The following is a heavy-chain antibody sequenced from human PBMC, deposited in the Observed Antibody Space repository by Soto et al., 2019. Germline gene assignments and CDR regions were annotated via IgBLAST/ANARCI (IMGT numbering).Heavy chain of an antibody. V-gene: IGHV3-23*01. CDR3: AKRSSSSTFDY. D-gene: IGHD6-6*01. J-gene: IGHJ4*02. Sequence: EVQLLESGGGLVQPGESLRLSCAASGFTFSSYAMSWVRQAPGKGLEWVSVISGSDDSTYYADSVKGRSTTSRDNSKNTLYLQMNSLKSDDTAVYYCAKRSSSSTFDYWGQATLVTVSS. CDR2: ISGSDDST. CDR1: GFTFSSYA.